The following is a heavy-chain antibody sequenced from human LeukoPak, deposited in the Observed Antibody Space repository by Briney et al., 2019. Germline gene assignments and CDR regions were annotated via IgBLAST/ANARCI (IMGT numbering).Heavy chain of an antibody. CDR1: GFTFSSYA. Sequence: GGSLRLSCAASGFTFSSYAMSWVRQAPGKGLEWVSAISGSGGSTYYADSVKGRFTISRDNSKNTLYPQMNSLRAEDTAVYYCAKDLTVNGYQLLYSYYYYGMDVWGQGTTVTVSS. D-gene: IGHD2-2*01. CDR3: AKDLTVNGYQLLYSYYYYGMDV. CDR2: ISGSGGST. V-gene: IGHV3-23*01. J-gene: IGHJ6*02.